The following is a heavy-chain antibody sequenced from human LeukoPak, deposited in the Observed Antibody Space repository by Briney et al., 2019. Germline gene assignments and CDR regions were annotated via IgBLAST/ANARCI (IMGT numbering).Heavy chain of an antibody. CDR3: ARARRGYCSSTSCFTLDY. Sequence: GSLRLSCAASGFTFSSYCMNLVRPAPREGLELVSSISSSSYIYYADSVKGRFTISRDNAKNSLYLQMNSLRAEDTAVYYCARARRGYCSSTSCFTLDYWGQGTLVTVSS. J-gene: IGHJ4*02. CDR1: GFTFSSYC. V-gene: IGHV3-21*01. D-gene: IGHD2-2*02. CDR2: ISSSSYI.